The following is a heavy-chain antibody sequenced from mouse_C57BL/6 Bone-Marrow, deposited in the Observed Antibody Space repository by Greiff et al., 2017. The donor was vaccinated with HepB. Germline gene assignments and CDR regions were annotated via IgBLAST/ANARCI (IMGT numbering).Heavy chain of an antibody. CDR1: GYAFSSSW. J-gene: IGHJ3*01. CDR2: IYPGDGDT. V-gene: IGHV1-82*01. D-gene: IGHD2-2*01. CDR3: ARGGVYYGYDVLAY. Sequence: VQLQQSGPELVKPGASVKISCKASGYAFSSSWMNWVKQRPGKGLEWIGRIYPGDGDTNYNGKFKGKATLTADKSSSTAYMQLSSLTSEDSAVYFCARGGVYYGYDVLAYWGQGTLVTVSA.